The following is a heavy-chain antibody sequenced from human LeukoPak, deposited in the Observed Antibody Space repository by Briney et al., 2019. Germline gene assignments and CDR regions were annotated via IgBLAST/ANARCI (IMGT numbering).Heavy chain of an antibody. V-gene: IGHV4-59*01. CDR2: IYYSGST. D-gene: IGHD1-7*01. CDR3: ARGTLYYFDY. Sequence: SETLSLTCTVSGGSISSYYWSWIRQPPGKGLEWIGYIYYSGSTNYNPSLKSRVTISVDTSKNQFSLKLSSVTAADTAVYYCARGTLYYFDYWGQGALVTVSS. CDR1: GGSISSYY. J-gene: IGHJ4*02.